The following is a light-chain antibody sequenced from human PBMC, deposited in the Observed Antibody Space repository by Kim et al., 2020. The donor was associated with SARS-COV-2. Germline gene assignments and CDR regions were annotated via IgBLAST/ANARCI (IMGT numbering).Light chain of an antibody. Sequence: QSALTQPASVSGSPGQSITISCTGTSSDVGSYNLVSWYQQHPGKAPKLMIYEVSKRPSGVSNRFSGSKSGNTASLTISGLQGEDEADYYCCSYAGSSTSPYVFGTGTKVTVL. CDR2: EVS. CDR3: CSYAGSSTSPYV. V-gene: IGLV2-23*02. J-gene: IGLJ1*01. CDR1: SSDVGSYNL.